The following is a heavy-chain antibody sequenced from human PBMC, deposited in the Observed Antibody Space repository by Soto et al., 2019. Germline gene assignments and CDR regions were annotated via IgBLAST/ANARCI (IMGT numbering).Heavy chain of an antibody. Sequence: QGQLVQSGAEVKKPGASVKVSCGTSGFSFTSYSFHWVRQAPAQGLQWMGWINAGRGKIKYSQQFQGRVTFTWDTSANTVYMELSRLTSEDTSVFYCARWIDNGYFDYWGQGTLVTVSA. D-gene: IGHD1-1*01. J-gene: IGHJ4*02. CDR1: GFSFTSYS. CDR3: ARWIDNGYFDY. CDR2: INAGRGKI. V-gene: IGHV1-3*01.